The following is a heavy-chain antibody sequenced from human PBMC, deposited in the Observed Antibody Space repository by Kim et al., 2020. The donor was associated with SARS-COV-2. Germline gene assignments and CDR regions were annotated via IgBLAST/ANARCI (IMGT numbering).Heavy chain of an antibody. CDR3: ARSPCGGDCYSGSDY. D-gene: IGHD2-21*02. V-gene: IGHV4-59*01. Sequence: HPSLKSRVTISSDRSKNQFSLKLTSVTAADTAVYYRARSPCGGDCYSGSDYWGQGTLVTVSS. J-gene: IGHJ4*02.